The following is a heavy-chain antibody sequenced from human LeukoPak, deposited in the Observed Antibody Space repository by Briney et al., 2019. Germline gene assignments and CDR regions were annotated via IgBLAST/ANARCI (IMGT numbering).Heavy chain of an antibody. Sequence: GGSLRLSCAASGFTFSSYGMHWVRQAPGKGLVWVARIQYDGSTTNYADSVKGRFTISRDNAKKTLYVQMNSLRAEGTAVYYCARALVAGVTLNALDIWGQGTMVTVSS. CDR2: IQYDGSTT. CDR1: GFTFSSYG. J-gene: IGHJ3*02. V-gene: IGHV3-74*01. CDR3: ARALVAGVTLNALDI. D-gene: IGHD2-15*01.